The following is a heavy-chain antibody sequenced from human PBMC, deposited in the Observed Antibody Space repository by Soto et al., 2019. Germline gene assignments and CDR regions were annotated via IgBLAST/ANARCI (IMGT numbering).Heavy chain of an antibody. J-gene: IGHJ3*02. CDR2: IYSGGST. V-gene: IGHV3-53*01. CDR1: GFTVSSNY. CDR3: ARDSPLTSARAFDI. Sequence: GGSLRLSCAASGFTVSSNYMSWVRQAPGKGLEWVSVIYSGGSTYYADSVKGRFTISRDSSKNTVYLQINSPGAEDTAVYYCARDSPLTSARAFDIWGQGTVVTVSS.